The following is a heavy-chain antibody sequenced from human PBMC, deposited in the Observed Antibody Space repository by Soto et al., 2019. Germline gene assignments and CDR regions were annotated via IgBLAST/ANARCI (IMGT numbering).Heavy chain of an antibody. CDR2: IYYSGST. Sequence: PSETLSLTCTVSGGSISSSSYYWGWIRQPPGKGLEWIGSIYYSGSTYYNPSLKSRVTISVDTSKNQFSLKLSSVTAADTAVYYCARSMTTVITRPYWGQGTLVTVS. V-gene: IGHV4-39*01. J-gene: IGHJ4*02. CDR3: ARSMTTVITRPY. D-gene: IGHD4-17*01. CDR1: GGSISSSSYY.